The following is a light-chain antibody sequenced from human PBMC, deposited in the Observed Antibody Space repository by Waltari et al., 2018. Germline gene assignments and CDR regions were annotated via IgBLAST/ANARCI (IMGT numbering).Light chain of an antibody. CDR1: QSVNKY. CDR2: GAS. CDR3: LKRAGGPL. J-gene: IGKJ4*01. Sequence: EIVLTQSPATLSLSPGESATLSCRARQSVNKYLDWFQQKPGQAPRLLIYGASNRAAGIPARFSGSGSGTDFTLTISSLEPEDFAVYYCLKRAGGPLFGGGTKVEFE. V-gene: IGKV3-11*01.